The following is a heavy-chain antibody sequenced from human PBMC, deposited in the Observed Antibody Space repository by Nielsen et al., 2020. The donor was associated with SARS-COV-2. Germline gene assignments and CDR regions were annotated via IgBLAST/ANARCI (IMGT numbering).Heavy chain of an antibody. Sequence: SETLSLTCSVSGASVSAYDWTWIRQSPGKGLECIGKIYYSGSTIYNPSLKTRVTMSRDTSKNEVSLRLSSVTAADTAVYYCARHEGYANTWYPDYWGQGVLVTVSS. D-gene: IGHD2-2*01. CDR2: IYYSGST. J-gene: IGHJ4*02. V-gene: IGHV4-59*08. CDR3: ARHEGYANTWYPDY. CDR1: GASVSAYD.